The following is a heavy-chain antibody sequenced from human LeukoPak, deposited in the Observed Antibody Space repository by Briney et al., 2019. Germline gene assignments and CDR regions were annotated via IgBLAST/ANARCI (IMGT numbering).Heavy chain of an antibody. D-gene: IGHD2-15*01. Sequence: ASVKVSCKASGYTFTRYDINWVRQATGQGLEWMGWMNPKSGNTGHAQKFQGRVTITRDTSISTVYMELSSLRSEDTAVYFCARVDGSLDYWGQGTLVTASS. J-gene: IGHJ4*02. CDR1: GYTFTRYD. V-gene: IGHV1-8*03. CDR3: ARVDGSLDY. CDR2: MNPKSGNT.